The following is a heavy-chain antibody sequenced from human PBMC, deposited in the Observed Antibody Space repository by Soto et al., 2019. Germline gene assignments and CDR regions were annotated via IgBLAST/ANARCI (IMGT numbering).Heavy chain of an antibody. Sequence: QVQLVQSGAEVRKPGSSVKVSCEASGGSFNNYVISWLRQAPGQGLEWMGGIITNYEAANYAQKFRGRLKITEDKAKYTAHLEVNGLRPDDSATFCGARYWNAGALYGTFDIWGQETTVLVS. CDR2: IITNYEAA. D-gene: IGHD2-8*02. J-gene: IGHJ3*02. CDR1: GGSFNNYV. V-gene: IGHV1-69*06. CDR3: ARYWNAGALYGTFDI.